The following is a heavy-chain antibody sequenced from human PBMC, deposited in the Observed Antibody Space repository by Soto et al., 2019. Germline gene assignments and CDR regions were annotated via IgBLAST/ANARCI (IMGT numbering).Heavy chain of an antibody. Sequence: PGGSLRLSCAASGFTFSSYAMHWVRQAPGKGLEWVAVISYDGSNKYYADSVKGRFTISRDNSKNTLYLQMNSLRAEDTAIYYCAKKVNSGSGSQFFDYWGQGTLVTVSS. V-gene: IGHV3-30*18. CDR3: AKKVNSGSGSQFFDY. CDR2: ISYDGSNK. J-gene: IGHJ4*02. D-gene: IGHD3-10*01. CDR1: GFTFSSYA.